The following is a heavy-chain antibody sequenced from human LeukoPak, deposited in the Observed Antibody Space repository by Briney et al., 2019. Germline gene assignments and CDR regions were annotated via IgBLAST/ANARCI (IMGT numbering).Heavy chain of an antibody. CDR2: IYTSGST. J-gene: IGHJ4*02. Sequence: SETLSLTCAVYGGSISSGSYYWSWIRQPAGKGLEWIGRIYTSGSTNYNPSLKSRVTISVDTSKNQFSLKLSSVTAADTAVYYCASSPRQQPPMFDYWGQGTLVTVSS. D-gene: IGHD6-13*01. CDR1: GGSISSGSYY. CDR3: ASSPRQQPPMFDY. V-gene: IGHV4-61*02.